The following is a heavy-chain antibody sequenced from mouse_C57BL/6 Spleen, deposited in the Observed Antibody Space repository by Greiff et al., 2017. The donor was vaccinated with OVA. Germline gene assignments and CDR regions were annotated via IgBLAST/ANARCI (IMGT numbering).Heavy chain of an antibody. J-gene: IGHJ3*01. D-gene: IGHD1-1*01. CDR2: IYPRDGST. CDR3: ANFYGSRGAWFAY. Sequence: QVQLQQSGPELVKPGASVKLSCKASGYTFRSYDINWVKQRPGKRLEWIGWIYPRDGSTKSNGKFKGKATLTVYTSSSTAYMEVYSLTSEDSAVYFCANFYGSRGAWFAYWGQGTLVTVSA. V-gene: IGHV1-85*01. CDR1: GYTFRSYD.